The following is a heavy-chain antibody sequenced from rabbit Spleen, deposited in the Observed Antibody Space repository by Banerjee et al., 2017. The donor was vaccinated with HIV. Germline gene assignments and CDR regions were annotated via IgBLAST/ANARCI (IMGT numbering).Heavy chain of an antibody. CDR3: ARDTGTSFSSYGMDL. CDR2: IDTGSRDFT. J-gene: IGHJ6*01. D-gene: IGHD8-1*01. V-gene: IGHV1S40*01. Sequence: LEESGGDLVKPGASLTLTCIASGVSFSGSSYMCWVRQAPGKGLEWIACIDTGSRDFTYYATWAKGRFTISKTSSTTVTLQMTSLTVADTATYFCARDTGTSFSSYGMDLWAQGPWSPS. CDR1: GVSFSGSSY.